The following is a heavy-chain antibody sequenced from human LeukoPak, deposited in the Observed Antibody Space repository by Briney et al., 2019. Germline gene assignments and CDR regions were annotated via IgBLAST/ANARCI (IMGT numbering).Heavy chain of an antibody. CDR1: GCSISSHY. CDR3: VRHRSGDYAWLDV. V-gene: IGHV4-59*08. CDR2: IHYSGTT. D-gene: IGHD4-17*01. J-gene: IGHJ6*02. Sequence: PSETLSLTCTVSGCSISSHYWSWIRQPPGKGLEWIGYIHYSGTTNYNPSLKSRVSISADTSENQMSLRLSSVTAADTAVYYCVRHRSGDYAWLDVWGQGTTVTVSS.